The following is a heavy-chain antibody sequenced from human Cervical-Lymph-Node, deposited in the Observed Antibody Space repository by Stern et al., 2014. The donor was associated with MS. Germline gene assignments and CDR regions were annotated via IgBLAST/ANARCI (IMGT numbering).Heavy chain of an antibody. V-gene: IGHV2-70*01. Sequence: QITLKESGPALVKPTQTLTLTCTFSGFSLTTSGMCVSWIRQPPGKALEWLAFIDWDDDKSYNTSLKTRLTISKDTSKNQVVLTMTNMDPVDTATYYCARFYSRSSFADAFDIWGQGTMVTVSS. J-gene: IGHJ3*02. D-gene: IGHD6-6*01. CDR2: IDWDDDK. CDR3: ARFYSRSSFADAFDI. CDR1: GFSLTTSGMC.